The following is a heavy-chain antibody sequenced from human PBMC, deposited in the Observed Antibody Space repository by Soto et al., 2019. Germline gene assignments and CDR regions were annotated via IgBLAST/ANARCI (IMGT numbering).Heavy chain of an antibody. D-gene: IGHD1-7*01. CDR3: ATFPGITGTTRGFYYYYGMDV. J-gene: IGHJ6*02. CDR2: IIPIFGTA. CDR1: RGTFSSYA. V-gene: IGHV1-69*13. Sequence: SVKVSCKASRGTFSSYAISWVRQAPGQGLEWMGGIIPIFGTANYAQKFQGRVTITADESTSTAYMELSSLRSEDTAVYYCATFPGITGTTRGFYYYYGMDVWGQGTTVTVSS.